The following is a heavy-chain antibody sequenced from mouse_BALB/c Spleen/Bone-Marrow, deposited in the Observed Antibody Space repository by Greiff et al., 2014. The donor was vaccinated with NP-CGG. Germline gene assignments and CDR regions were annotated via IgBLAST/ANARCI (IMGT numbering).Heavy chain of an antibody. J-gene: IGHJ2*01. D-gene: IGHD2-4*01. V-gene: IGHV5-6*01. CDR2: ISSGGGYT. CDR1: GFTFSSYG. Sequence: EVQGVESGGDLVKPGGSLKLSCAASGFTFSSYGMSWVRQTPDKRLEWVATISSGGGYTYYPDSVKGRFTISRDNAKNTLYLQMSSLKSEDTAMYYCARQTYYDYDGYFDYWGQGTTLTVSS. CDR3: ARQTYYDYDGYFDY.